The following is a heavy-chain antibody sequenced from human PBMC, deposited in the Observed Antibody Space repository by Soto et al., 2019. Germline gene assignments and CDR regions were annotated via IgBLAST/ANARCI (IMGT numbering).Heavy chain of an antibody. CDR3: AKVLWFGVVLSGGYFDY. D-gene: IGHD3-10*01. CDR2: ISGTGDRT. Sequence: EVQLLESGGGLVQPGGSLRLSCAASGFTFSSYAMGWVRQTPGKGLEWVSAISGTGDRTFYADSVKGRFTISRDNSKKMLSLQMNSLRAEDTAVYYCAKVLWFGVVLSGGYFDYWGQGTLVTVSS. J-gene: IGHJ4*02. V-gene: IGHV3-23*01. CDR1: GFTFSSYA.